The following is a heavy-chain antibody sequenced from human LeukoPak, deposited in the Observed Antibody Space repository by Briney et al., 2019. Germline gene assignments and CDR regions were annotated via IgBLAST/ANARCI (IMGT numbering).Heavy chain of an antibody. CDR3: ARQTTGSFQWTFDN. V-gene: IGHV4-39*02. CDR1: GFYIYTGGYY. D-gene: IGHD1-26*01. J-gene: IGHJ4*02. Sequence: TSETLSLTCTVSGFYIYTGGYYWGWIRRPPGKGLEWIGTTHYSGETFHNPTLKSRVTMSVDTSRNHFSLRLDSVTAADTAVYHCARQTTGSFQWTFDNWGLGTLVTVSS. CDR2: THYSGET.